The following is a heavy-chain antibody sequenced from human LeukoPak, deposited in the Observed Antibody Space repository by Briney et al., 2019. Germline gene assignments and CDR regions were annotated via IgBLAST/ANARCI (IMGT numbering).Heavy chain of an antibody. CDR1: GFTFRNYW. J-gene: IGHJ4*02. Sequence: GGSLRLSCAASGFTFRNYWMSWVRQAPGKGLEWVSSINSGGHFIYYADSVKGRFTISRDIAKNSVYLQMNSLRAEDTAVYFCARAFVYSSGRLFDYWGQGTLVTVSS. CDR3: ARAFVYSSGRLFDY. D-gene: IGHD6-19*01. V-gene: IGHV3-21*01. CDR2: INSGGHFI.